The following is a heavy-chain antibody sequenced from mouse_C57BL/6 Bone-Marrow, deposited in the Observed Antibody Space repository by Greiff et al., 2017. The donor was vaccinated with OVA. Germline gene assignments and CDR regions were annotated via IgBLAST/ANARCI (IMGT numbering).Heavy chain of an antibody. Sequence: VKLQQPGAELVKPGASVKLSCKASGYTFTSYWMQWVKQRPGQGLEWIGEIDPSDSYTNYNQKFKGKATLAVDTSSSTAYMQHSSLTSEDSAVYYCTRRYCGSSNSDWYFDVWGTGTTVTVSS. CDR2: IDPSDSYT. CDR1: GYTFTSYW. V-gene: IGHV1-50*01. J-gene: IGHJ1*03. D-gene: IGHD1-1*01. CDR3: TRRYCGSSNSDWYFDV.